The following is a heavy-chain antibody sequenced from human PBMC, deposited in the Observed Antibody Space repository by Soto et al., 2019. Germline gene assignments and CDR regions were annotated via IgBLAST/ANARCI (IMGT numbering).Heavy chain of an antibody. J-gene: IGHJ4*02. CDR2: IKHSGST. CDR1: GGSFSGYY. Sequence: SETLSLTCAVYGGSFSGYYWSWIRQPPGKGLEWIGEIKHSGSTNYNPSLKIRVTLSVDTSKNQFSPQLRSVTAADTAVYYCPSGSRWLRFGFDYWGQRTLVTVSS. CDR3: PSGSRWLRFGFDY. D-gene: IGHD5-12*01. V-gene: IGHV4-34*01.